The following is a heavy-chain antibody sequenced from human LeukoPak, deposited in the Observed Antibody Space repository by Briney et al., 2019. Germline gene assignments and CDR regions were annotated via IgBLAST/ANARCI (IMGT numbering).Heavy chain of an antibody. CDR2: IGYDGSTK. Sequence: PEGSLRLSCAASGFTFSSYGMHWVRQAPGKGLEWVGLIGYDGSTKYYADSVKGRFTISRDNSKNTLYLQMNRLRAEDTAVYYCARVRGYNHGYNYWGQGTLVTVSS. CDR1: GFTFSSYG. J-gene: IGHJ4*02. V-gene: IGHV3-33*08. CDR3: ARVRGYNHGYNY. D-gene: IGHD5-18*01.